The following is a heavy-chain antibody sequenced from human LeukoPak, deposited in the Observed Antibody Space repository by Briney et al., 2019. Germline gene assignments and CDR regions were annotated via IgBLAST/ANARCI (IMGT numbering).Heavy chain of an antibody. D-gene: IGHD3-10*02. CDR3: ARDSGMLGLYY. J-gene: IGHJ4*02. CDR2: IYYSGST. CDR1: GGSISSYY. V-gene: IGHV4-59*01. Sequence: SETLSLTCTVPGGSISSYYWSWIRQPPGKGLEWIGYIYYSGSTNYNPSLKSRVTISVDTSKNQFSLKLSSVTAADTAVYYCARDSGMLGLYYWGQGTLVTVSS.